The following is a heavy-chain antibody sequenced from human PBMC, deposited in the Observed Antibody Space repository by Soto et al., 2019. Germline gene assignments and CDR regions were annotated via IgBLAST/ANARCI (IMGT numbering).Heavy chain of an antibody. J-gene: IGHJ4*02. CDR2: TYYRSKWYN. V-gene: IGHV6-1*01. CDR3: ARDRDCSGDYCYSYFDY. Sequence: PSQTLSLTCAISGDSVSSNSAAWNWIRQSPSRGLEWLGRTYYRSKWYNDYAVSVKSRITINPDTSKNQFSLQLNSVTPEDTAVYYCARDRDCSGDYCYSYFDYWGQGTLVTVSS. D-gene: IGHD3-22*01. CDR1: GDSVSSNSAA.